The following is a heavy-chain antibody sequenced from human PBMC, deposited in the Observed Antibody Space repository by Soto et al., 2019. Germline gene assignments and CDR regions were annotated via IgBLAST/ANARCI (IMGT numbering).Heavy chain of an antibody. V-gene: IGHV3-30*18. J-gene: IGHJ4*02. Sequence: GGSLRLSCAASGFTFSSYGMHWVRQAPGKGLEWVAVISYDGSNKYYADSVKGRFTISRDNSKNTLYLQMNSLRAEDTAVYYCAKDQDSSGYDFDYWGQGTLVTVSS. D-gene: IGHD3-22*01. CDR2: ISYDGSNK. CDR1: GFTFSSYG. CDR3: AKDQDSSGYDFDY.